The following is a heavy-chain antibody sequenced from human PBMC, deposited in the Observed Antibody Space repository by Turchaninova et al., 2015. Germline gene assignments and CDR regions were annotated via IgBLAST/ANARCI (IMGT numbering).Heavy chain of an antibody. Sequence: QVQLQQWGAGLLKPSEPRSLTCAVYGGSFSGYYWGWIRQPPGKGLEWIGEINHSGSTNYNPSLKIRVTISVDTSKNQFSLKLSSVTAADTAVYYCARSPFWSGYYGYWGQGTLVTVSS. D-gene: IGHD3-3*01. CDR1: GGSFSGYY. CDR3: ARSPFWSGYYGY. CDR2: INHSGST. J-gene: IGHJ4*02. V-gene: IGHV4-34*01.